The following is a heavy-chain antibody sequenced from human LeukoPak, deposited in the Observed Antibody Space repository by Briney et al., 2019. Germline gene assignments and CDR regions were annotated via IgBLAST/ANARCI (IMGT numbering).Heavy chain of an antibody. CDR3: ATGAYCTNGVCYRHAFDI. V-gene: IGHV4-61*02. CDR1: GGSISSGSYY. CDR2: IYTSGST. Sequence: SQTLSLTCTVSGGSISSGSYYWSWIRQPAGKGLEWIGRIYTSGSTNYNPSLESRVTISVDTSKNQFSLKLSSVTAADTAVYYCATGAYCTNGVCYRHAFDIWGQGTMVTVSS. D-gene: IGHD2-8*01. J-gene: IGHJ3*02.